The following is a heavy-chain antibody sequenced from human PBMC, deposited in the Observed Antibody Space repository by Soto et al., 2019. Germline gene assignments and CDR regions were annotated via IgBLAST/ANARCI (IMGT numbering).Heavy chain of an antibody. V-gene: IGHV3-11*04. Sequence: QEQLVESGGALVKPGGSLTHSCAASGFTFRQYYMTWIRQGPGKRLEWVSSISGSGTTKYYAASVKGRFTVSRDNANNSLHLQMDTLRPEDSALYFCVRQTGGRHDVFDVWGQRTMVTVSS. CDR3: VRQTGGRHDVFDV. J-gene: IGHJ3*01. CDR2: ISGSGTTK. CDR1: GFTFRQYY.